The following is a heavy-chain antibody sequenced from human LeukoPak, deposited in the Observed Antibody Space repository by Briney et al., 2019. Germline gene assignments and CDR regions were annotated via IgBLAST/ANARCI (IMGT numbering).Heavy chain of an antibody. Sequence: SETLSLTCTVSGGSISSYYWSWIRQPPGKGLEWIGYIYYSGSTNYNPPLKSRVTISVDTSKNQFSLKLSSVTAADTAVYYCARGFPGSAAPVDYWGQGTLVTVSS. CDR1: GGSISSYY. J-gene: IGHJ4*02. D-gene: IGHD1-26*01. V-gene: IGHV4-59*01. CDR2: IYYSGST. CDR3: ARGFPGSAAPVDY.